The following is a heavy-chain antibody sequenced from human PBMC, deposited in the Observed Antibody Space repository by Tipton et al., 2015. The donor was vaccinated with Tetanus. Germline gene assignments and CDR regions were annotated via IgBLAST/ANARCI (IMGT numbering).Heavy chain of an antibody. CDR2: VYFSGST. J-gene: IGHJ6*02. Sequence: TLSLTCTVSGGSANSYYWSWIRQSPGRGLEWIGYVYFSGSTKYNPSHASRVTISVDTSNNQISLNLNSVTAADTAVYYCVRHSGWFNFYRGIDVWGQGTTVTVSS. V-gene: IGHV4-59*08. CDR3: VRHSGWFNFYRGIDV. D-gene: IGHD6-13*01. CDR1: GGSANSYY.